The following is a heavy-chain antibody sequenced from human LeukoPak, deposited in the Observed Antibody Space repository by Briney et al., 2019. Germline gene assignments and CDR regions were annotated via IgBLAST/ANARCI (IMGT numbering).Heavy chain of an antibody. V-gene: IGHV1-69*04. CDR2: IIPILGIA. Sequence: SVKVSCKASGGTFSSYAISWVRQAPGQGLEWMGRIIPILGIANYAQKFQGRVTITADKSTSTAYMELSSLRSEDTAVYYCARIVVPAAHIAGGYGMDVWGQGTTVTVSS. D-gene: IGHD2-2*01. CDR1: GGTFSSYA. CDR3: ARIVVPAAHIAGGYGMDV. J-gene: IGHJ6*02.